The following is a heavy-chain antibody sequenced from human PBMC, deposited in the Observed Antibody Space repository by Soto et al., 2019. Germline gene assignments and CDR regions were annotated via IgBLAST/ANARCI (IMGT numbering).Heavy chain of an antibody. V-gene: IGHV4-31*03. CDR1: GGSISSGGYY. D-gene: IGHD6-6*01. CDR2: IYYSGST. J-gene: IGHJ4*02. CDR3: ARSGHSSSHYFDY. Sequence: SETLSLTCTVSGGSISSGGYYWSWIRQHPRKGLEWIGYIYYSGSTYYNPSLKSRVTISVDTSKNQFSLKLSSVTAADTAVYYCARSGHSSSHYFDYWGQGTLVTVSS.